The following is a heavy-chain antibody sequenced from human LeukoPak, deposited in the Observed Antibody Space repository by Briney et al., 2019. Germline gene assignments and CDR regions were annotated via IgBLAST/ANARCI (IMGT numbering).Heavy chain of an antibody. CDR3: ARMDHAPDLAFDY. J-gene: IGHJ4*02. CDR1: GYTFTGYY. CDR2: INAGNGNT. V-gene: IGHV1-3*01. Sequence: GASVKVSCKASGYTFTGYYMHWVRQAPGQRLEWMGWINAGNGNTKYSQKFQGRVTITRDTSASTAYMELSSLRSEDTAVYYCARMDHAPDLAFDYWGQGTLVTVSS. D-gene: IGHD1-14*01.